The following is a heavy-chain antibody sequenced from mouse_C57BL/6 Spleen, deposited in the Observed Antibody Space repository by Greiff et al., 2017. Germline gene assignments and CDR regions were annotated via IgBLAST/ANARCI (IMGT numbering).Heavy chain of an antibody. D-gene: IGHD2-5*01. CDR3: ARKSNYGAMDY. V-gene: IGHV5-16*01. J-gene: IGHJ4*01. CDR1: GFTFSDYY. Sequence: EVKVVESEGGLVQPGSSMKLSCTASGFTFSDYYMAWVRQVPEKGLEWVANINYDGSSTYYLDSLKSRFIISRDNAKNILYLQMSSLKSEDTATYYCARKSNYGAMDYWGQGTSVTVSS. CDR2: INYDGSST.